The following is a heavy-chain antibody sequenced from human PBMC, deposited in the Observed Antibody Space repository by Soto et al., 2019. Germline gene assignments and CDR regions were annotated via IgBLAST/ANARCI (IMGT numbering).Heavy chain of an antibody. D-gene: IGHD2-21*02. Sequence: QVQLQESGPGLVKPSGTLSLTCAVSGGSISSDDWWTWVRQTPGKGLEWIGEIYHSGTTNYNPSLMSRGPIAVDKAKSQFSPRLDSVTAADTAVYYCARSDCYGVCRGKWLDPWGQGILVTVSS. CDR1: GGSISSDDW. V-gene: IGHV4-4*02. J-gene: IGHJ5*02. CDR2: IYHSGTT. CDR3: ARSDCYGVCRGKWLDP.